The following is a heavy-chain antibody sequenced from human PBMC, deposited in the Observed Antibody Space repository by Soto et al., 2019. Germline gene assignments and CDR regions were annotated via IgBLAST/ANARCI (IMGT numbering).Heavy chain of an antibody. V-gene: IGHV3-30*18. J-gene: IGHJ6*02. CDR1: GFTFSSYG. Sequence: GGSLRLSCAASGFTFSSYGMHWVRQAPGKGLEWVAVISYDGSNKYYADSVKGRFTISRDNSKNTLYLQMNSLRAEDTAVYYCAKALVDTAMVISYYYYGMDVWGQGTTVTVSS. CDR2: ISYDGSNK. CDR3: AKALVDTAMVISYYYYGMDV. D-gene: IGHD5-18*01.